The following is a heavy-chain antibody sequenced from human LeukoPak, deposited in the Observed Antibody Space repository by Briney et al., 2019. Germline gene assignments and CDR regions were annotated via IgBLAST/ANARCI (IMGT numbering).Heavy chain of an antibody. V-gene: IGHV3-48*02. CDR3: ARAYCGGDCYSYFHH. J-gene: IGHJ1*01. CDR1: GFTFSSYA. D-gene: IGHD2-21*02. Sequence: GGSLRLSCTASGFTFSSYAMNWVRQAPGTGLQWVAYISSSESTIYYAHSVKGRFTISRDNAKNSLYLQMNSLRDEDTGVYYCARAYCGGDCYSYFHHWGQGTLVTVSS. CDR2: ISSSESTI.